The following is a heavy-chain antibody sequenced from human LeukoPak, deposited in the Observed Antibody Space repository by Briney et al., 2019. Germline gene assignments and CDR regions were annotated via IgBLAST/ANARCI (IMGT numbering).Heavy chain of an antibody. Sequence: GGSLRLSCAASGFTFSSYAMHWVRQAPGKGLEWVAVISYDGSNKYYADSVKGRFTISRDNSKNTLYLQMNSLRAEDTAVYFCATTFRATDDDYYGMDVWGQGTTVTVSS. CDR2: ISYDGSNK. D-gene: IGHD1-1*01. V-gene: IGHV3-30-3*01. CDR1: GFTFSSYA. J-gene: IGHJ6*02. CDR3: ATTFRATDDDYYGMDV.